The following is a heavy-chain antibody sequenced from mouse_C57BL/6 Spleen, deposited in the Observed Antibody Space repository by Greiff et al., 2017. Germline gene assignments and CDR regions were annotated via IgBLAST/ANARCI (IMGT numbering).Heavy chain of an antibody. CDR3: ARHGSSPNYFDY. CDR2: IRNKANGYTT. D-gene: IGHD1-1*01. J-gene: IGHJ2*01. V-gene: IGHV7-3*01. CDR1: GFTFTDYY. Sequence: EVKLVESGGGLVQPGGSLSLSCAASGFTFTDYYMSWVRQPPGKALEWLGFIRNKANGYTTEYSASVKGRFTISRDNSQSILYLQMNALRAEDSATYYCARHGSSPNYFDYWGQGTTLTVSS.